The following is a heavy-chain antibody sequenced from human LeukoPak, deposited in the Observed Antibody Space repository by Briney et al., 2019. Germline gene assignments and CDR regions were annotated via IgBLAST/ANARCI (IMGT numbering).Heavy chain of an antibody. CDR2: ISSSSSYI. J-gene: IGHJ4*02. CDR1: GFTFSSYA. V-gene: IGHV3-21*01. D-gene: IGHD5-24*01. CDR3: ARGGDGYNSPFDY. Sequence: GGSLRLSCAASGFTFSSYAMHWVRQAPGKGLEWVSSISSSSSYIYYGDSVKGRLTISRDNAKNSLYLQMNSLRVEDTAVYYCARGGDGYNSPFDYWGQGTPVTVSS.